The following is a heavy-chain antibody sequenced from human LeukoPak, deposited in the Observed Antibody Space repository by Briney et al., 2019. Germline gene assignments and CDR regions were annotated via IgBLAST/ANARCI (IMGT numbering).Heavy chain of an antibody. V-gene: IGHV1-18*01. D-gene: IGHD6-19*01. CDR2: ISAYNGNT. CDR1: GYTCTSYG. CDR3: ARDRYRGRIAVAGTLSAY. Sequence: ASVKVSCKASGYTCTSYGISWVRQAPGQGLEWMGWISAYNGNTNDAQKLQGRVTMTTDTSTSTAYMELRSLRSDDTAVYYCARDRYRGRIAVAGTLSAYWGQGTLVTVSS. J-gene: IGHJ4*02.